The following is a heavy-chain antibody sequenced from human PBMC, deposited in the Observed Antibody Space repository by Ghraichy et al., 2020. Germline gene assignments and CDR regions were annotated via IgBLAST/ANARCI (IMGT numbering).Heavy chain of an antibody. V-gene: IGHV1-69*13. CDR3: ARVLVVVPAAYWFDP. J-gene: IGHJ5*02. D-gene: IGHD2-2*01. CDR1: GGTFSSYA. CDR2: IIPIFGTA. Sequence: SVKVSCKASGGTFSSYAISWVRQAPGQGLEWMGGIIPIFGTANYAQKFQGRVTITADESTSTAYMELSSLRSEDTAVYYCARVLVVVPAAYWFDPWGQGTLVTVSS.